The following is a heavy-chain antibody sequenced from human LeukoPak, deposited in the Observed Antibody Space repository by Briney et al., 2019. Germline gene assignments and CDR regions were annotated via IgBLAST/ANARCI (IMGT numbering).Heavy chain of an antibody. Sequence: PGGSLRLSCAASGFTFSSYAMSWVRQAPGKGLEWVSAISGSGGSTYYADSVKGRFTISRDNSMNTLYLQMSSLRLEDTAVYYCGKESASSGWNWIDAWGQGSLVTVSS. D-gene: IGHD6-19*01. V-gene: IGHV3-23*01. CDR2: ISGSGGST. CDR3: GKESASSGWNWIDA. J-gene: IGHJ5*02. CDR1: GFTFSSYA.